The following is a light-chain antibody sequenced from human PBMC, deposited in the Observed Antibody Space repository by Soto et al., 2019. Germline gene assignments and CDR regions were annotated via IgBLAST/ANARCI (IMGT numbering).Light chain of an antibody. CDR2: DVS. CDR3: TSYAGTNSYV. CDR1: SNDVGGYNY. J-gene: IGLJ1*01. V-gene: IGLV2-11*01. Sequence: QSVLTQPRSVSGSPGQSVTISCTGTSNDVGGYNYVSWYQHYPDKAPKLMIYDVSKRPSRVPDRFSGSKSGNTASLPIAGLQAEDEADYYCTSYAGTNSYVFGTGTKLTVL.